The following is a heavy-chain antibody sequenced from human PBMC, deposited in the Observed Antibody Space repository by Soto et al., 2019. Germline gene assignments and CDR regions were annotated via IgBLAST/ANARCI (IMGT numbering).Heavy chain of an antibody. CDR2: IDTAGNT. CDR1: GFAFSTDD. V-gene: IGHV3-13*04. Sequence: GGSLRLSCAASGFAFSTDDMHWVRQVTGKGLEWVSGIDTAGNTYYPDSVKGRFTISRENAESSLSLQMNSLRAGDTAVYYCVRGRAKSTAFDYWGQGTLVTVSS. J-gene: IGHJ4*02. CDR3: VRGRAKSTAFDY.